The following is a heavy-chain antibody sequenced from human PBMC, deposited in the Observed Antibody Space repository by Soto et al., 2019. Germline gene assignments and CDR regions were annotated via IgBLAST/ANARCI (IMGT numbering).Heavy chain of an antibody. CDR1: GCSVSRCGFY. CDR2: IDCIGST. Sequence: TLSLTCTVSGCSVSRCGFYWSCLRPRPGQGLEWIGYIDCIGSTYYNRSLRSPVNISVDTSNNHFSLKLISVTATATAGYYCARDRGFHYFGSGSYRPKPYGMNVWGQGTTVTVSS. CDR3: ARDRGFHYFGSGSYRPKPYGMNV. J-gene: IGHJ6*02. D-gene: IGHD3-10*01. V-gene: IGHV4-31*01.